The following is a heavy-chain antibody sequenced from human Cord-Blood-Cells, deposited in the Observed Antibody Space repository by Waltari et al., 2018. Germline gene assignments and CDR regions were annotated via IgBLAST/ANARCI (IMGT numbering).Heavy chain of an antibody. D-gene: IGHD1-26*01. CDR2: IYPGDSDT. Sequence: EVRLVQSGAEVKKPGESLTISCKGSGYSFTSYWLGWVRPVPGKGLEWMGIIYPGDSDTRYSRSFQGQVTISADKSISTAYLQWSSLKASDTAMYYCARLSSLVGATGLELVYFDYWGQGTLVTVSS. CDR1: GYSFTSYW. CDR3: ARLSSLVGATGLELVYFDY. V-gene: IGHV5-51*01. J-gene: IGHJ4*02.